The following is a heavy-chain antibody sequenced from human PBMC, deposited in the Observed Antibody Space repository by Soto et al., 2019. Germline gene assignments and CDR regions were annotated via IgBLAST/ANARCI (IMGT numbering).Heavy chain of an antibody. CDR1: GFSFTTYW. Sequence: GESLRISCKGAGFSFTTYWIAWVCQMPGKGLEWMGIIYPGDSKTTYSPSFQGQVTISADKSISTAYLQWSSLKASDTAIYYCAKDAMVRGVYSFDYWGQGILVTVSS. CDR2: IYPGDSKT. J-gene: IGHJ4*02. D-gene: IGHD3-10*01. CDR3: AKDAMVRGVYSFDY. V-gene: IGHV5-51*01.